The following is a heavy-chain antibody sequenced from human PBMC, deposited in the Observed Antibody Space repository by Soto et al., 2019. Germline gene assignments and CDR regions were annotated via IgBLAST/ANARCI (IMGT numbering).Heavy chain of an antibody. Sequence: QVQLVESGGGVVQPGRSLRLSCAASGFTFSSYGMHWVRQAPGKGLEWVAVIWYDGSNKYYADSVKGRFTISRDNSKTTLYLQMNSLRAEDTAVYYCARDGDDYVWGSYRPSYYFDYWGQGTLVTVSS. CDR1: GFTFSSYG. V-gene: IGHV3-33*01. D-gene: IGHD3-16*02. CDR3: ARDGDDYVWGSYRPSYYFDY. J-gene: IGHJ4*02. CDR2: IWYDGSNK.